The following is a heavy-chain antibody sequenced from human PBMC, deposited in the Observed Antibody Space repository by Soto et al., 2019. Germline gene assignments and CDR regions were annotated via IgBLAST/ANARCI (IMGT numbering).Heavy chain of an antibody. CDR1: GGSISSYY. Sequence: PSETLSLTCTVSGGSISSYYWSWIRQPPGKGLEWIGYIYYSGSTNYNPSLKSRVTISVDTSKNQFSLKLSSVTAADTAVYYCARAITIFGVVGANYYYGMDVWGQGNTVTVS. V-gene: IGHV4-59*01. CDR3: ARAITIFGVVGANYYYGMDV. D-gene: IGHD3-3*01. CDR2: IYYSGST. J-gene: IGHJ6*02.